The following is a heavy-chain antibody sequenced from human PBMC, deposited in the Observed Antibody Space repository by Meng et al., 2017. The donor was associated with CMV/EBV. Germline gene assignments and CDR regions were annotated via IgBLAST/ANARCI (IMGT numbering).Heavy chain of an antibody. CDR1: GYTFTGYY. Sequence: QRGQSGAGVKKPGASLKVSCKAPGYTFTGYYMHWVRQAPGQGLEWMGWINPNSGGTNYAQKFQGRVTMTRDTSISTAYMELSRLRSDDTAVYYCARGPLGEYSNYDAPWGQGTLVTVSS. D-gene: IGHD4-11*01. J-gene: IGHJ5*02. CDR3: ARGPLGEYSNYDAP. CDR2: INPNSGGT. V-gene: IGHV1-2*02.